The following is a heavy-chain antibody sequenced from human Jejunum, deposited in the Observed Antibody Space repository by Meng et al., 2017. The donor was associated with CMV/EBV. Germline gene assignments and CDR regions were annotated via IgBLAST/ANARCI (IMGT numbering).Heavy chain of an antibody. D-gene: IGHD5/OR15-5a*01. CDR3: AKEGSVYYSGLDV. V-gene: IGHV3-33*06. CDR1: GFTFKPSG. Sequence: ASGFTFKPSGLHWVRQAPGKGLEWVALIWYDGSYKYYGDSVTGRFTISRDNSKNTLYLDLDSLRAEDTAVYYCAKEGSVYYSGLDVWGQGTTVTVSS. CDR2: IWYDGSYK. J-gene: IGHJ6*02.